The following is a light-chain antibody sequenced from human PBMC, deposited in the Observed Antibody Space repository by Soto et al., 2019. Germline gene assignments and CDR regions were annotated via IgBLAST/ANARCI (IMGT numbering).Light chain of an antibody. CDR1: QGASSY. V-gene: IGKV1-9*01. CDR2: GAS. J-gene: IGKJ4*01. CDR3: QQLNTFPHT. Sequence: DLQLTQSPSFLSASVGDTVTITCRASQGASSYLAWYQQKPGKAPMLLIYGASTLQSGVPSRFSGSGSGTEFTLTISSLQPEDFATYYCQQLNTFPHTFGGGTKVEIK.